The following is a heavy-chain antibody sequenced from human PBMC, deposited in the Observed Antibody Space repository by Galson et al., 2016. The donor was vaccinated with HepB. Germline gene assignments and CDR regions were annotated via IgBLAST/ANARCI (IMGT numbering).Heavy chain of an antibody. CDR1: GDSVSTNSAA. CDR3: ARGEANWDGGGDNWLDA. D-gene: IGHD7-27*01. J-gene: IGHJ5*02. V-gene: IGHV6-1*01. Sequence: CAISGDSVSTNSAAWNWIRQSPSRGLEWLGRTYYRSKWWTYYALSVEGRITINPDTSKNQISLHLNSVTPEDTAVYYCARGEANWDGGGDNWLDAWGQGTLVTVSS. CDR2: TYYRSKWWT.